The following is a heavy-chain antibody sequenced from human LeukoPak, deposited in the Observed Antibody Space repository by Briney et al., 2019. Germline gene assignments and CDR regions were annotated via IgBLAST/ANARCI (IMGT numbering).Heavy chain of an antibody. CDR2: ISSGSSTI. J-gene: IGHJ4*02. CDR1: GFSFSSYW. D-gene: IGHD2-21*02. Sequence: PGGSLRLSCAASGFSFSSYWMHWVRQAPGRGLEYLSYISSGSSTISYADSVKGRFTISRDNAKNSLYLQMNSLRAEDTAVYYCARLCGGDCYSGLDYWGQGTLVTVSS. CDR3: ARLCGGDCYSGLDY. V-gene: IGHV3-48*04.